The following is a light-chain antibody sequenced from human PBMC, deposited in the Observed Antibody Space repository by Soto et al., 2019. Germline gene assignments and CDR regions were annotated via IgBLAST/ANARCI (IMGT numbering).Light chain of an antibody. CDR3: QQRSNWPKT. Sequence: EVVLTHSPATLSLSPGERATLSCRASQTVSSFLAWYQQRPGQAPRLLIYDESHRATGIPARLSGSGSGTDLTLTISRLEPEDFAVYYCQQRSNWPKTCGQGTKVDIK. J-gene: IGKJ1*01. CDR2: DES. V-gene: IGKV3-11*01. CDR1: QTVSSF.